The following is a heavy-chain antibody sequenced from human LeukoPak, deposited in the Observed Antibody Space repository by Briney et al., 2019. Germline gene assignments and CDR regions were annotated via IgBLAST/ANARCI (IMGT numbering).Heavy chain of an antibody. D-gene: IGHD3-10*01. CDR1: GGSISSGDYY. J-gene: IGHJ4*02. CDR3: ARGPYGSGSYY. V-gene: IGHV4-30-4*01. CDR2: IYYSGTT. Sequence: PSETLSLTCTVSGGSISSGDYYWSWIRQPQGKGLEWIGYIYYSGTTYYNPSLKSRVTISVDTSKNQFSLKLTSVTAADTAVYFCARGPYGSGSYYWGQGTLVTVSS.